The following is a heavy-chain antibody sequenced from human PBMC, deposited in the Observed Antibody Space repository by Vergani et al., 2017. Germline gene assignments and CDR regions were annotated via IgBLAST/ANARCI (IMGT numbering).Heavy chain of an antibody. CDR3: ARDIVWSDGTFDM. Sequence: QVQLVESGGGVVQPGRSLRLSCAASGFTFNQYGMHWVRQAPGKGLEWVAVTWYDGNNKQYADSVKGRFTISRDNSKSTMYLQMNSLRDEDTGVYYCARDIVWSDGTFDMWGQGTMVSVSS. V-gene: IGHV3-33*01. D-gene: IGHD1-1*01. J-gene: IGHJ3*02. CDR1: GFTFNQYG. CDR2: TWYDGNNK.